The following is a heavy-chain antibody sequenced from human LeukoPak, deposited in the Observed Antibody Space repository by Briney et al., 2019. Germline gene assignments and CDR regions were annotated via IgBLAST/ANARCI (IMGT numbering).Heavy chain of an antibody. CDR3: ARGPYSFDY. CDR1: DFTFSTYW. D-gene: IGHD4-11*01. V-gene: IGHV3-74*01. J-gene: IGHJ4*02. CDR2: INGDGRST. Sequence: GGSLRLSCAASDFTFSTYWMHWVRQAPGKGLVWISRINGDGRSTSYVDSVKGRFTISRDNAKNTLFLQMNSLRAEDTAVYFCARGPYSFDYWGQGTLVTVSS.